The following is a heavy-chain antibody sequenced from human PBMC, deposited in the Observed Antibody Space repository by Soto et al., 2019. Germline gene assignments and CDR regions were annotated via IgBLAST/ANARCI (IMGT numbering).Heavy chain of an antibody. CDR1: GYTLTELS. V-gene: IGHV1-24*01. Sequence: QVPLVQAGAEVKKPGASVKVSCKVSGYTLTELSMHWVRQAPGKGLEWMGGFDPEDGETIYAQKFQGRVTMTEDTSTDTAYMELSSLRSEDTAVYYCAKSSREYIWGSYDAFDIWGQGTMVTVSS. D-gene: IGHD3-16*01. CDR3: AKSSREYIWGSYDAFDI. J-gene: IGHJ3*02. CDR2: FDPEDGET.